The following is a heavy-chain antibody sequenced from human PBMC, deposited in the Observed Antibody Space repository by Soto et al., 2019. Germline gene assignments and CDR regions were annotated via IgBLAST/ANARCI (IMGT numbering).Heavy chain of an antibody. CDR2: ISSSSSYI. Sequence: GGSLRLSCAASGFTFSSYSMNWVRQAPGKGLEWVSSISSSSSYIYYADSVKGRFTISRDNAKNSLYLQMNSLRAEDTAVYYCAREKAANWGTTSDYFDYWGQGTLVTVSS. CDR3: AREKAANWGTTSDYFDY. CDR1: GFTFSSYS. J-gene: IGHJ4*02. D-gene: IGHD7-27*01. V-gene: IGHV3-21*01.